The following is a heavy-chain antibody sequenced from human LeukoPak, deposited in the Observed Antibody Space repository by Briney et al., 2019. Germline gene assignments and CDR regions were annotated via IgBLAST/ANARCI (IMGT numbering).Heavy chain of an antibody. J-gene: IGHJ4*02. CDR1: GFTFSTYY. Sequence: GGSLRLSCAASGFTFSTYYMNWVRQAPGKGLEWVSSISSSSTYIYYADSVKGRFTISRDNAKNSLYLQMNSLRAEDTAVYYCARERIRSFDYWGQGTLVTVSS. CDR3: ARERIRSFDY. CDR2: ISSSSTYI. V-gene: IGHV3-21*01.